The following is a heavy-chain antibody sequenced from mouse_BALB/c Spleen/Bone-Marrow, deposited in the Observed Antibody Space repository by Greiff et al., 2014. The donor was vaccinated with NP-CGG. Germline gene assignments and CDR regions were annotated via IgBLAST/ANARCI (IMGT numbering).Heavy chain of an antibody. CDR3: TRPYYGYGGYAY. J-gene: IGHJ3*01. D-gene: IGHD1-2*01. Sequence: QVQLQQSGAELVKPGASVKLSCKASGYTFTSYYMYWVKQRPGQGLEWIGEINPSNGGTNFNEKFKSKATLTVDKSSSTAYMQXXXXXXEDSAIYYCTRPYYGYGGYAYWGQGTQVTVSA. CDR2: INPSNGGT. CDR1: GYTFTSYY. V-gene: IGHV1S120*01.